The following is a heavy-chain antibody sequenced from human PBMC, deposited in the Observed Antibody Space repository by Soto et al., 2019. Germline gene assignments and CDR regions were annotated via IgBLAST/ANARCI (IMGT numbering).Heavy chain of an antibody. CDR1: GFTFSSYA. J-gene: IGHJ4*02. D-gene: IGHD5-12*01. CDR3: AKTRGYSGYDLNSPIMKYSSGWYGDY. V-gene: IGHV3-23*01. CDR2: ISGSGGST. Sequence: TGGSLRLSCAASGFTFSSYAMSWVRQAPGKGLEWVSAISGSGGSTYYADSVKGRFTISRDNSKNTLYLQMNSLRAEDTAVYYCAKTRGYSGYDLNSPIMKYSSGWYGDYWGQGTLVTVS.